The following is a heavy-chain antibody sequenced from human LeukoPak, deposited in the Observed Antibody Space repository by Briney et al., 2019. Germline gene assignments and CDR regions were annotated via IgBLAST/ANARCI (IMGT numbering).Heavy chain of an antibody. CDR1: GGTFSSYA. V-gene: IGHV1-69*05. Sequence: ASVKVSCKASGGTFSSYAISWVRQAPGQGLEWMGGIIPIFGTANYAQKFQGRVAITTDESTSTAYMELSSLRSEDTAVYYCATSQGGNGRSGYDSSGAPDYWGQGTLVTVSS. CDR3: ATSQGGNGRSGYDSSGAPDY. D-gene: IGHD3-22*01. J-gene: IGHJ4*02. CDR2: IIPIFGTA.